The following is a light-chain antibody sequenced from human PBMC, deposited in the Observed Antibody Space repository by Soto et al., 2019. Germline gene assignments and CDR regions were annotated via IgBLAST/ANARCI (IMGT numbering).Light chain of an antibody. J-gene: IGLJ2*01. CDR3: QVWDSSSDHVV. CDR1: NIGSKS. CDR2: YDN. V-gene: IGLV3-21*04. Sequence: SYELTQPPSVSVAPGKTARITCGGNNIGSKSVHWYQQKPGQAPVLVIYYDNDRPSGIPERFSGSNSGNTATLTISRVEAGDEAAYYCQVWDSSSDHVVFGGGTKLTVL.